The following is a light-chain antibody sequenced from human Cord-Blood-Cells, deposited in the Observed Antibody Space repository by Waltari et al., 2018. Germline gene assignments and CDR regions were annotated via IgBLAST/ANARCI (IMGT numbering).Light chain of an antibody. CDR1: PSVLYSANNKNY. V-gene: IGKV4-1*01. CDR2: WAS. CDR3: QQYYSTRT. Sequence: DIVMTQSPDSLAVSLGERATINCKSSPSVLYSANNKNYLAWYQQKPGQPPKLLIYWASTRESGVPDRFSGSGSGTDFTLTISSLQAEDVAVYYCQQYYSTRTFGQGTKVEIK. J-gene: IGKJ1*01.